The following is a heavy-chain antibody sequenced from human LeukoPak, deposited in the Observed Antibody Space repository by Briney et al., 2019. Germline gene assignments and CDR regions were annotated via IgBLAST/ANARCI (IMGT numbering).Heavy chain of an antibody. CDR3: ARPIGPRLGDY. V-gene: IGHV3-30*04. J-gene: IGHJ4*02. CDR1: GFTFSSYA. Sequence: GGSLRLSCAASGFTFSSYAMHWVRQAPGKGLEWVAVISYDGSNKYYADSVKGRFTISRDNSKNTLYLQMNSLRAEDTAVYYCARPIGPRLGDYWGQGTLVTVSS. D-gene: IGHD3-10*01. CDR2: ISYDGSNK.